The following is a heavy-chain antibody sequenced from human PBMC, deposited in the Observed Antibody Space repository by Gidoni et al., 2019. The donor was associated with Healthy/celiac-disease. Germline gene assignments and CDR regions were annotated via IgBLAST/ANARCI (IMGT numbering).Heavy chain of an antibody. Sequence: QLVQSGAEVKKPGASVKVSCKASGYTYTSYGISWVRQAPGQGLEWMGWIRSYNGNTNYAQKLQGRVTMTTDTSTSTAYMELRSLRSADTAVYYCARVWGFDSSGLFDYWGQGTLVTVSS. CDR2: IRSYNGNT. J-gene: IGHJ4*02. CDR3: ARVWGFDSSGLFDY. D-gene: IGHD3-22*01. CDR1: GYTYTSYG. V-gene: IGHV1-18*01.